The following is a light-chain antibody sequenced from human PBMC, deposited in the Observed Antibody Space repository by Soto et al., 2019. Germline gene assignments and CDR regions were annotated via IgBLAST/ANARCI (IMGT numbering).Light chain of an antibody. Sequence: DIQMTQSPSSLSASVGDRVTITCRASHTFSSFLNWYQQKRGKTPTLLIYGAFNLRCGVPSRFAGSGGGAEFRLTISSLQPGDFGTYYCQQTYSPPFTFGQGTSLELK. CDR1: HTFSSF. J-gene: IGKJ2*01. CDR2: GAF. V-gene: IGKV1-39*01. CDR3: QQTYSPPFT.